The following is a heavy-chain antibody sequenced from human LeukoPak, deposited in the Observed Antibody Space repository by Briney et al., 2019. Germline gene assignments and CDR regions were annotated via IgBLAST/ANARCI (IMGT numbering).Heavy chain of an antibody. CDR2: IYTSGST. Sequence: SETLSLTCTVSGGSISSYYWSWIRQPPGKGLEWIGYIYTSGSTNYNPSLKGRLAISVDTSKNQFSLKLSSVTAADTAVYYCARTEWLFNAFDIWGLGTMVTVSS. V-gene: IGHV4-4*09. D-gene: IGHD3-3*01. J-gene: IGHJ3*02. CDR3: ARTEWLFNAFDI. CDR1: GGSISSYY.